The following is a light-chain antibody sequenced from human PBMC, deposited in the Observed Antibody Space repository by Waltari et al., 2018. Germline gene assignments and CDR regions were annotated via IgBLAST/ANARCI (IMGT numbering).Light chain of an antibody. J-gene: IGKJ4*01. CDR1: QDISRW. Sequence: DIQMTQSPSSVSASVGDRVIINCRAGQDISRWLAWYQQKPWKAPKFLIYDASTLQSGVPSRFSSSGSGTDFTLTISSLQPEDFATYYCQQGNDFPLTFGGGTKVEI. V-gene: IGKV1-12*01. CDR2: DAS. CDR3: QQGNDFPLT.